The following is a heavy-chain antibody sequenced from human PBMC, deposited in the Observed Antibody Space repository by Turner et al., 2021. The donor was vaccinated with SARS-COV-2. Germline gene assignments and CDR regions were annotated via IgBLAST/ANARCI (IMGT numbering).Heavy chain of an antibody. J-gene: IGHJ5*02. CDR3: ARDCSIPSCEA. CDR1: GFTFSSYS. V-gene: IGHV3-21*01. D-gene: IGHD2-2*01. Sequence: EVQLVESGGGLVKPGGSLRLSCAASGFTFSSYSMNWVRQAPGKGLEWVSSIRSSSSYIYYADSVKGRFTISRDNAKNSLYLQMNSLRAEDTAVYYCARDCSIPSCEAWGQGTLVTVSS. CDR2: IRSSSSYI.